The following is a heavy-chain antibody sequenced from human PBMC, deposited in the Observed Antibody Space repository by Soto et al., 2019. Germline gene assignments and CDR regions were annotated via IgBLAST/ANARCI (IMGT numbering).Heavy chain of an antibody. V-gene: IGHV4-59*01. Sequence: PSETLSLTCSVSGVSINTYYWTWIRQPPGKGLEWIGYIYYSGSIKYNPSLESRVTISVDPSKNQSSLKLYSVTAADTAVYFCATSGWFSNWFDPWGQGTLVTVSS. J-gene: IGHJ5*02. CDR3: ATSGWFSNWFDP. CDR1: GVSINTYY. CDR2: IYYSGSI. D-gene: IGHD6-19*01.